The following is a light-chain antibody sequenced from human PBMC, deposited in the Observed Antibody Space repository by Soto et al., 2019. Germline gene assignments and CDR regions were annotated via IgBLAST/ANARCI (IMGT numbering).Light chain of an antibody. CDR3: QQYYRTPLT. J-gene: IGKJ4*01. CDR2: WAS. V-gene: IGKV4-1*01. Sequence: DIVLTQSPDSLAVSLGERATINCKSSQSVLYSSNNKDYLAWYQQKPGQPPKLLIYWASTRESGVPARFSGSGSGTDFTLTISSLRAEDVAVYYCQQYYRTPLTFGGGTKVEIK. CDR1: QSVLYSSNNKDY.